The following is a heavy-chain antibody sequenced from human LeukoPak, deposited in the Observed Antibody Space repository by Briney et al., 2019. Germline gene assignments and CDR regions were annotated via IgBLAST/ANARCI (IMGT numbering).Heavy chain of an antibody. Sequence: GGSLRLSCAASGFTFSSYAMSWVRQAPGKGLEWVTAISGSGGSTYYADSVKGRFTISRDNSKNTLYLQMNSLRAEDTAVYYCAKSWIQLWLLFDYWGQGTLVTVSS. CDR3: AKSWIQLWLLFDY. J-gene: IGHJ4*02. CDR2: ISGSGGST. D-gene: IGHD5-18*01. V-gene: IGHV3-23*01. CDR1: GFTFSSYA.